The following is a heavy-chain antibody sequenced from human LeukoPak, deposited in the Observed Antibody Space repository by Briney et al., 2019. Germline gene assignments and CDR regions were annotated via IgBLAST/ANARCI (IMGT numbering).Heavy chain of an antibody. D-gene: IGHD4-17*01. CDR2: LKEVGSAK. CDR1: GFTFSAYW. Sequence: GVSLRLSCADSGFTFSAYWMSWARQAPGRGRECVGRLKEVGSAKQYVDSVKGRFSISRDNATNSLYLQMDRLRAEDTAVYYCARVPYGDDVQWWGQGTLVTVSS. V-gene: IGHV3-7*04. CDR3: ARVPYGDDVQW. J-gene: IGHJ4*02.